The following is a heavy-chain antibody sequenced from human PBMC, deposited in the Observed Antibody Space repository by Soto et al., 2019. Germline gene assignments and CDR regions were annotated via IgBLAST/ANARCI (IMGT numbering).Heavy chain of an antibody. V-gene: IGHV1-18*01. CDR1: GGSLNTYA. Sequence: GASVKVSCKASGGSLNTYAISWVRQAPGQGLEWMGGISAYNGKTNYAQKFQGRVTMTTDTFTGTAYMELKSLRSDDTAVYYCARGGWSQRIDYWGQGTLVTVSS. CDR2: ISAYNGKT. CDR3: ARGGWSQRIDY. D-gene: IGHD2-15*01. J-gene: IGHJ4*02.